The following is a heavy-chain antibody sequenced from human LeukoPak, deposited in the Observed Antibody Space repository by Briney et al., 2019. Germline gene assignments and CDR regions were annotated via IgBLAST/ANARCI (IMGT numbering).Heavy chain of an antibody. CDR2: IIPYFGKA. V-gene: IGHV1-69*06. CDR1: GGTFSNYA. J-gene: IGHJ4*02. CDR3: ERDTDSSHPHHFDY. Sequence: ASVKVSCKASGGTFSNYAISWVRQAPGQGLEWMGWIIPYFGKANYAQKFRGRVTITADKSTRTAYMELSSLRSEDKAVYYCERDTDSSHPHHFDYRGQGTLVTVSS. D-gene: IGHD2-21*01.